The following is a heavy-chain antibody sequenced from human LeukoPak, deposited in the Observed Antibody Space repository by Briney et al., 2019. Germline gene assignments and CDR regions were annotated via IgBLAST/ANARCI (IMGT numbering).Heavy chain of an antibody. CDR3: AKLRGDMKVGGISGDLDY. D-gene: IGHD3-22*01. V-gene: IGHV3-23*01. CDR2: ISGSGGST. J-gene: IGHJ4*02. CDR1: GFTFSSYS. Sequence: GGSLRLSCAASGFTFSSYSMNWVRQAPGKGLEWVSGISGSGGSTYHADSVKGRFTISRDNSKNTLYLQMNSLRVEDTAVYYCAKLRGDMKVGGISGDLDYWGQGTLVTVSS.